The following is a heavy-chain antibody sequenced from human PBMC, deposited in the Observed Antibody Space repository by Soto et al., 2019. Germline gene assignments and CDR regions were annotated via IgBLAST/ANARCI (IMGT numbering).Heavy chain of an antibody. CDR1: GGTFSSYA. V-gene: IGHV1-69*01. CDR2: IIPIFGTA. D-gene: IGHD6-6*01. CDR3: ASPRQVSSSRVDYYYYGMDV. J-gene: IGHJ6*02. Sequence: QVQLVQSGAEVKKPGSSVKVSCKASGGTFSSYAISWVRQAPGQGLEWMGGIIPIFGTANYAQKFQGRVTITADESTSTAYMELSSLRSEDTAVYYCASPRQVSSSRVDYYYYGMDVCGQGTTVTVSS.